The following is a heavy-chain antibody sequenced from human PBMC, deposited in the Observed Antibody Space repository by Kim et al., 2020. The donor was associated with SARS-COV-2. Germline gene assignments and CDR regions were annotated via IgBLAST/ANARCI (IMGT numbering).Heavy chain of an antibody. D-gene: IGHD3-16*01. CDR2: ISGNGNTT. Sequence: GGSLSLSCGASGFTFSSYTMNWVRLSPGKGLEWISYISGNGNTTIYADSVKGRFTISRDNAKNSLYLQLNSLRAEDTAVYYCARDFRLGYWGQGTLVSVS. CDR1: GFTFSSYT. CDR3: ARDFRLGY. J-gene: IGHJ4*02. V-gene: IGHV3-48*01.